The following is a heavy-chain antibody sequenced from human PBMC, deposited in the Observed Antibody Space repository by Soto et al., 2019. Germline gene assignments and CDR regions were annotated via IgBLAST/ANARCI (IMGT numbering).Heavy chain of an antibody. D-gene: IGHD2-2*02. J-gene: IGHJ6*02. CDR2: IIPIFGTA. CDR3: AKSGCSSTSCYISDRYYYYGMDV. CDR1: GGTFSSYA. V-gene: IGHV1-69*13. Sequence: SVKVSCKASGGTFSSYAISWVRRAPGQGLEWMGGIIPIFGTANYAQKFQGRVTITADESTSTAYMELSSLRSEDTAVYYCAKSGCSSTSCYISDRYYYYGMDVWGQGTTVTVSS.